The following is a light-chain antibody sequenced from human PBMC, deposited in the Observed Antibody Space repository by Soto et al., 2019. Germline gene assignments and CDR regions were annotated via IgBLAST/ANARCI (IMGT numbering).Light chain of an antibody. CDR1: QSISSY. V-gene: IGKV1-39*01. Sequence: DIQMTQSPSSLSASVGDRITITCRASQSISSYLNWYQHRPGKAPSVLIYGASNLQSGVPSRFSGSGSGTDFTLTISSLQPEDFAIYYCQHYNSYSEAFGQGTKVELK. J-gene: IGKJ1*01. CDR2: GAS. CDR3: QHYNSYSEA.